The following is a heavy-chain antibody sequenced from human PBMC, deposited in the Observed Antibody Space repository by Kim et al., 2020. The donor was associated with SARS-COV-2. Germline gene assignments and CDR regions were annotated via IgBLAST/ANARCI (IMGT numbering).Heavy chain of an antibody. CDR2: IYYSGST. V-gene: IGHV4-39*01. CDR1: GGSISSSSYY. CDR3: TRGLTMIVVVITGGWFDA. J-gene: IGHJ5*02. Sequence: SETLSLTCTISGGSISSSSYYWGWIRQPPGKGLEWIGTIYYSGSTYYNPSLKSRVTISVDTSKNQFSLKLSSVTAADTAVYYCTRGLTMIVVVITGGWFDAGGQGALGTVSS. D-gene: IGHD3-22*01.